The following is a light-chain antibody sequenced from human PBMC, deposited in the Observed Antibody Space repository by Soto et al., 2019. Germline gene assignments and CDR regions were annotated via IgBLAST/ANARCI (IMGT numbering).Light chain of an antibody. CDR2: GAS. J-gene: IGKJ1*01. CDR3: QHYDTFSWA. CDR1: EDIDTS. V-gene: IGKV1-5*01. Sequence: DIQMTQSPSTLSVSLGDRITITCRASEDIDTSLAWFQQRPGKAPKALIAGASGLMNGVPSTFSGSGSGTEFALTISSVQPDDFATYFCQHYDTFSWAFGQGAKVDIK.